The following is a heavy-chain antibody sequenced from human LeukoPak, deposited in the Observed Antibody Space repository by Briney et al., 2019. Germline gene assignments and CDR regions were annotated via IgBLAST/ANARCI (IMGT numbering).Heavy chain of an antibody. J-gene: IGHJ3*02. CDR2: INEDNDNT. CDR3: ARDLRMVRGVHDAFDI. CDR1: GYTFISYG. D-gene: IGHD3-10*01. Sequence: ASVKVSCKASGYTFISYGIHWVRQAPGQSLEWMGWINEDNDNTEYSQKFQGRVTITRDTSASTAYMELSSLRSEDTAVYYCARDLRMVRGVHDAFDIWGQGTMVTVSS. V-gene: IGHV1-3*01.